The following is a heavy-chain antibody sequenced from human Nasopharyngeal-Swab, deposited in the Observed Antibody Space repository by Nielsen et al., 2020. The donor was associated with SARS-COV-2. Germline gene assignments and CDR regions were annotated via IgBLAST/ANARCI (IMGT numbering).Heavy chain of an antibody. V-gene: IGHV4-59*01. CDR1: GGSISSYY. Sequence: SETLSLTCTVSGGSISSYYWSWIRQPPGKGPEWIGYIHYSGSTNYNPSLKSRVTISIDTSKNQFPLKLSSVTAADTAVYYCASVYYDSSGYYYWFDPWGQGTLVTVSS. CDR3: ASVYYDSSGYYYWFDP. D-gene: IGHD3-22*01. J-gene: IGHJ5*02. CDR2: IHYSGST.